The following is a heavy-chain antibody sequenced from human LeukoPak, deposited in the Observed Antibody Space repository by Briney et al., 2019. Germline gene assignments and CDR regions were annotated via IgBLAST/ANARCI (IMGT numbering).Heavy chain of an antibody. CDR1: GYTFTDYG. V-gene: IGHV1-2*02. CDR3: ARAMRQGAALNY. J-gene: IGHJ4*02. CDR2: INPDSGVT. D-gene: IGHD1-26*01. Sequence: ASVKVSCKTSGYTFTDYGISWVRQAPGQGLEWMGWINPDSGVTVSAQQFQGRVTMTRGTSINTVYMELSSPRSDDTAVYYCARAMRQGAALNYWGPGTLVTVSS.